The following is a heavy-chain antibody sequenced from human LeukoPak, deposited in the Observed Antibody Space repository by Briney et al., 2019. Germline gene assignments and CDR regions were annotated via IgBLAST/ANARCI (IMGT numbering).Heavy chain of an antibody. J-gene: IGHJ4*02. Sequence: PGGSLRLSCAASGFTFSSYAMHWVRQAPGKGLEWVAVISYDGSNKYYADSVKGRLTISRDNSKNTLYLQMNSLRAEDTAVYCCAREGPRGNSQFDYWGQGTLVTVSS. V-gene: IGHV3-30-3*01. CDR3: AREGPRGNSQFDY. CDR2: ISYDGSNK. CDR1: GFTFSSYA. D-gene: IGHD2/OR15-2a*01.